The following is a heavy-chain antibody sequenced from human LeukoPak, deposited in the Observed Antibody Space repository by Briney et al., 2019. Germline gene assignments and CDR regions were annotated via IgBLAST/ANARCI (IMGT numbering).Heavy chain of an antibody. CDR2: INPSGGST. J-gene: IGHJ2*01. CDR1: GYIFTSYG. CDR3: AKVGYYDSSGYYLPSEWYFDL. Sequence: ASVKVSCKASGYIFTSYGISWVRQAPGQGLEWMGIINPSGGSTSYAQKFQGRVTMTRDTSTSTVYMELSSLRSEDTAVYYCAKVGYYDSSGYYLPSEWYFDLWGRGTLVTVSS. D-gene: IGHD3-22*01. V-gene: IGHV1-46*01.